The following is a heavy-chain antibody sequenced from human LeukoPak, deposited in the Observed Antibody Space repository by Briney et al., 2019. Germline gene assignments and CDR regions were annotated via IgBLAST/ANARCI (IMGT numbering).Heavy chain of an antibody. Sequence: ASVKVSCKASGYTFTSYGISWVRQAPGQGLEWMGWISAYNGNTNYAQKLQGRVTMTTDTSTSIAYMELRSLRSDDTAVYYCARDVECGTIFGVVITNYYYYYGMDVWGQGTTVTVSS. V-gene: IGHV1-18*01. CDR1: GYTFTSYG. D-gene: IGHD3-3*01. J-gene: IGHJ6*02. CDR2: ISAYNGNT. CDR3: ARDVECGTIFGVVITNYYYYYGMDV.